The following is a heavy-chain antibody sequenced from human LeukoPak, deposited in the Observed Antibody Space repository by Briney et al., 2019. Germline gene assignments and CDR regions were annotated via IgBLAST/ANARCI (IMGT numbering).Heavy chain of an antibody. J-gene: IGHJ4*02. Sequence: GASVKVSCKASGYTFTSYDINWVRQATGQGLEWMGWMNPNSGNTGYAQKFQGRVTMTRNTSISTAYMELSSLRSEDTAVYYCARYPPSGSLSGYYYFDYWGQGTLVTVSS. CDR3: ARYPPSGSLSGYYYFDY. D-gene: IGHD1-26*01. V-gene: IGHV1-8*01. CDR1: GYTFTSYD. CDR2: MNPNSGNT.